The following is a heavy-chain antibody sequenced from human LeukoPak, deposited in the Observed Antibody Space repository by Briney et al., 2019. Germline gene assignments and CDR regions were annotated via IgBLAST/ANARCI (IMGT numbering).Heavy chain of an antibody. CDR2: ISGSGGST. J-gene: IGHJ4*02. Sequence: GGSLRLSCAASGFTFRSYAMIWVRQAPGKGLEWVSAISGSGGSTYYADSVKGRFTISRDNSKNTLYLQMNSLRAEDTAVYYCAKGTYSSSWSDFEYWGQGTLVTVSS. V-gene: IGHV3-23*01. CDR1: GFTFRSYA. D-gene: IGHD6-13*01. CDR3: AKGTYSSSWSDFEY.